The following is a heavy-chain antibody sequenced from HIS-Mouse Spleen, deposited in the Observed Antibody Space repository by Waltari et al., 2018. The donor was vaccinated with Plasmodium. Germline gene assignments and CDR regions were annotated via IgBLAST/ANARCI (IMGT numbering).Heavy chain of an antibody. V-gene: IGHV3-30-3*01. D-gene: IGHD2-15*01. CDR2: ISYDGSNK. CDR3: ARDRRLAFDY. Sequence: QVQLVESGGGVVQPGRSLRLSCAASGFTFNSYAMHWVRQAPGKGLEWLAVISYDGSNKYYADSVKGRFTISRDNSKNTLYLQMNSLRAEDTAVYYCARDRRLAFDYWGQGTLVTVSS. CDR1: GFTFNSYA. J-gene: IGHJ4*02.